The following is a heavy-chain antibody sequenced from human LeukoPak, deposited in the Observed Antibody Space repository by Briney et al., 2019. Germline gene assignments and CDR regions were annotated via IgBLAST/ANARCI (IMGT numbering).Heavy chain of an antibody. CDR2: ISSSSSTI. Sequence: PGGSLRLSCAASGFTFSSYGMHWVRQAPGKGLEWVSYISSSSSTIYYADSVKGRFTISRDNAKNSLYLQMNSLRAEDTAVYYCARVIAGIAVDWGQGTLVTVSS. J-gene: IGHJ4*02. D-gene: IGHD6-19*01. CDR1: GFTFSSYG. CDR3: ARVIAGIAVD. V-gene: IGHV3-48*01.